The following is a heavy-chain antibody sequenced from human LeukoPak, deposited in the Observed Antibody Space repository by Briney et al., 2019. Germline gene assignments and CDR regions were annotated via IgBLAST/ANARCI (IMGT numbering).Heavy chain of an antibody. CDR2: ISYDGSNK. Sequence: GGSLRLSCAASGFTFSSYAMHWVRQAPGKGLEWVAVISYDGSNKYYADSVKGRFTISRDNAKNLLHLQMDSLKAEDTAVYFCAREGVYAPSGSNGMDVWGQGTTVTVSS. V-gene: IGHV3-30-3*01. CDR3: AREGVYAPSGSNGMDV. J-gene: IGHJ6*02. D-gene: IGHD3-10*01. CDR1: GFTFSSYA.